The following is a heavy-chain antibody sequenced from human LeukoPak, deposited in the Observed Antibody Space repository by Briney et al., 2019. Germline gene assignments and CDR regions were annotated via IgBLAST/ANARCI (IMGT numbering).Heavy chain of an antibody. J-gene: IGHJ4*02. CDR3: ARALYFSVDY. CDR2: INHSGST. CDR1: GGSFSGYY. D-gene: IGHD2/OR15-2a*01. Sequence: SETLSLTCAVYGGSFSGYYWSWIRQPPGKGLEWIGEINHSGSTNYNPSLMSRVTISVDTSKNQFSLKLSSVTAADTAVYYCARALYFSVDYWGQGTLVTVSS. V-gene: IGHV4-34*01.